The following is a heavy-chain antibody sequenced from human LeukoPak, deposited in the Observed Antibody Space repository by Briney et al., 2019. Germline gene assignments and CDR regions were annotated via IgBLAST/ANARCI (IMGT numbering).Heavy chain of an antibody. Sequence: GASVKVSCKVSGYTLTELSMHWVRQAPGKGLEWMGGFDPEDGETIYAQKFQGRVTMTEDTSTDTAYMELSSLRSEDTAVYYCATPGGAPYDFWSMDVWGQGTTVTVSS. CDR1: GYTLTELS. J-gene: IGHJ6*02. CDR3: ATPGGAPYDFWSMDV. V-gene: IGHV1-24*01. D-gene: IGHD3-3*01. CDR2: FDPEDGET.